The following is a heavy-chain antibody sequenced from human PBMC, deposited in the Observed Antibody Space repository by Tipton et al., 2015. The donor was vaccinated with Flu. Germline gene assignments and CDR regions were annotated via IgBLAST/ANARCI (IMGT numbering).Heavy chain of an antibody. CDR2: IYFSGTT. Sequence: TLSLTCTVSGASITSADYYWNWIRQPPGKGLEWIGHIYFSGTTNYNPSLKSRVTISVDTSKTQVSLRLSSVTAADTAVYFCARDRSEFPRAIDSWGQGILVTVSS. J-gene: IGHJ4*02. CDR1: GASITSADYY. CDR3: ARDRSEFPRAIDS. D-gene: IGHD2-21*01. V-gene: IGHV4-61*08.